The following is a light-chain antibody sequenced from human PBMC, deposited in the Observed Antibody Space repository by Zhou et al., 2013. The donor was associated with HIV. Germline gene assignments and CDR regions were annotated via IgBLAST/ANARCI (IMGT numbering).Light chain of an antibody. J-gene: IGKJ1*01. CDR3: QKYNSAPQT. Sequence: DIQMTQSPSSLSTSLGDRVTITCQASQDISNYLNWYQQKPGKAPKLLIFETSNLEIGVPSRFSGSGSGTEFSFTISSLQPEDVATYYCQKYNSAPQTFGQGTKVEIK. CDR2: ETS. V-gene: IGKV1-33*01. CDR1: QDISNY.